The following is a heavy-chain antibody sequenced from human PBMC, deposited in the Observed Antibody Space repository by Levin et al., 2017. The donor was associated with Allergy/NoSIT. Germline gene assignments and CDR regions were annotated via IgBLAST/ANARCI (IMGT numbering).Heavy chain of an antibody. CDR2: INQDGNEK. V-gene: IGHV3-7*01. D-gene: IGHD2/OR15-2a*01. CDR3: SRVLED. Sequence: LSLTCVASGFTFSTSWMDWVRQAPGKGPEWVANINQDGNEKYYVDSVKGRFTISRDNAKNSLYLQMSSLGAEDTAIYYCSRVLEDWGQGTLVTVSS. J-gene: IGHJ4*02. CDR1: GFTFSTSW.